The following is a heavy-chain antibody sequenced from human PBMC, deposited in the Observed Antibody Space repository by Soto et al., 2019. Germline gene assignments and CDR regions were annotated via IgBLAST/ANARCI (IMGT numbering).Heavy chain of an antibody. Sequence: EVQLVESGGGLVKPGGSLRLSCAASGFTFSSYSMNWVRQAPGKGLEWVSSISSSSSYIYYADSVKGRFTISRDNAKTSLYQKINRLGAEDTAVYYFARIHLVYVAFDIWGQGTMVTVSS. CDR3: ARIHLVYVAFDI. CDR2: ISSSSSYI. CDR1: GFTFSSYS. D-gene: IGHD1-20*01. V-gene: IGHV3-21*01. J-gene: IGHJ3*02.